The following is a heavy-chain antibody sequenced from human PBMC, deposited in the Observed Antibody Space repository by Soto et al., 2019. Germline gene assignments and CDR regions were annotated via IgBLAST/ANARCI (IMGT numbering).Heavy chain of an antibody. D-gene: IGHD2-21*01. CDR1: GGSFRTYA. J-gene: IGHJ2*01. V-gene: IGHV1-69*01. CDR2: IIPMLAAP. CDR3: ARVGPQSTSVIWFFDL. Sequence: QGQLVQSGAEVKKPGSSVKVSCKASGGSFRTYAINWVRQAPGQGLEWMGGIIPMLAAPTYAEKFQGRLTITADESTTTVYMELSSLTSEDTAVYYCARVGPQSTSVIWFFDLWGRGTLVTVSS.